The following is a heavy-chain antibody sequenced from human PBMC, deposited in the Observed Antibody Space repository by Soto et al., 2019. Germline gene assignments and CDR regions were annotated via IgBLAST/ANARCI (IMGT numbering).Heavy chain of an antibody. Sequence: QVQLQESGPGLVKPSQTLSLTCTVSGGSISSGGYYWSWIRQHPGKGLEWIGYIYYSGSTYYNPSLKRRVTISVDTSKNQFSLKLSSVTAADTAVYYCARDRSSIAAAGSFDYWGQGTLVTVSS. CDR2: IYYSGST. D-gene: IGHD6-13*01. V-gene: IGHV4-31*03. CDR1: GGSISSGGYY. CDR3: ARDRSSIAAAGSFDY. J-gene: IGHJ4*02.